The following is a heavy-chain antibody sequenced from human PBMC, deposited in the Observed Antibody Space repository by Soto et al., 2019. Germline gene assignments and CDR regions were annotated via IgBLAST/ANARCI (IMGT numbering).Heavy chain of an antibody. CDR2: ISYDGSNT. V-gene: IGHV3-30*18. D-gene: IGHD1-26*01. CDR3: AKEGGLSGSYYISSSYYFDY. CDR1: GFTFSSYG. J-gene: IGHJ4*02. Sequence: QVQLVESGGGVVQPGRSLRLSCAASGFTFSSYGMHWVRQAPGKGLEWVAIISYDGSNTYYADSVKGRFTISRDNSKNTLYLQMNSLRAEDTSVYYWAKEGGLSGSYYISSSYYFDYWGQGTLVTVSS.